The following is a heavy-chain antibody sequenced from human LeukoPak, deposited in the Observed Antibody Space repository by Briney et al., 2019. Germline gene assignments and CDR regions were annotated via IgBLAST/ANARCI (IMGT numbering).Heavy chain of an antibody. CDR1: GVTFSSYA. V-gene: IGHV1-69*05. CDR2: IIPIFGTA. J-gene: IGHJ4*02. CDR3: ARSAMATTDTANFDY. D-gene: IGHD5-18*01. Sequence: GASVKVSCKASGVTFSSYAISWVRQAPGQGLEWMGGIIPIFGTANYAQKFQGRVTITTDESTSTAYIELSSLRSEDTAVYYCARSAMATTDTANFDYWGQGTLVTVSS.